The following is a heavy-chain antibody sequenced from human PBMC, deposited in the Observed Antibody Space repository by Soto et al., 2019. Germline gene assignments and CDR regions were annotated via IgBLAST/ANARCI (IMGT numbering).Heavy chain of an antibody. CDR3: ARAKYGNTAPDS. D-gene: IGHD3-10*01. Sequence: GGSLRLSCEVSGFSVTNNYMHWVRQAPGKGLEWVAITYKNGDSYFADSVKGRVAMSRDSPTNTVVLHMKNLRVEDTAVYYCARAKYGNTAPDSWGQGTLVTVS. CDR1: GFSVTNNY. V-gene: IGHV3-53*01. J-gene: IGHJ5*01. CDR2: TYKNGDS.